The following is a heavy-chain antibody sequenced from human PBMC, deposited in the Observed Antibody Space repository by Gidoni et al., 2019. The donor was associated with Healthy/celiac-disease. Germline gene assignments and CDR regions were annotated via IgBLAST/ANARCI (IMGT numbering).Heavy chain of an antibody. V-gene: IGHV4-39*01. J-gene: IGHJ4*02. CDR1: GGSISSSSYY. D-gene: IGHD6-13*01. CDR3: ARRNSSSYFDY. Sequence: QLQLQESGPGLVKPSETLSLTCTVSGGSISSSSYYWGWIRQPPGKGLEWIGSIYYSGSTYYNPSLKSRVTISVDTSKNQFSLKLSSVTAADTAVYYCARRNSSSYFDYWGQGTLVTVSS. CDR2: IYYSGST.